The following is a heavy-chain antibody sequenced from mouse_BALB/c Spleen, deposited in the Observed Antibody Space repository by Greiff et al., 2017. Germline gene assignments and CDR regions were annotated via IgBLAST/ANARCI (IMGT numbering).Heavy chain of an antibody. CDR2: ISNGGGST. CDR3: AKGTAQFAY. V-gene: IGHV5-12-2*01. D-gene: IGHD3-2*02. Sequence: EVQLVESGGGLVQPGGSLKLSCAASGFTFSSYTMSWVRQTPEKRLEWVAYISNGGGSTYYPDTVKGRFTISRDNAKNTLYLQMSSLKSEDTAMYYCAKGTAQFAYWGQGTLVTVSA. CDR1: GFTFSSYT. J-gene: IGHJ3*01.